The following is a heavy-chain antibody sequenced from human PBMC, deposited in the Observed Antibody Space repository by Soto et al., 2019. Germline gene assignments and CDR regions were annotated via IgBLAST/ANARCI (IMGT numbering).Heavy chain of an antibody. CDR1: GFTFSSYG. CDR2: ISYDGENK. D-gene: IGHD6-19*01. J-gene: IGHJ6*02. CDR3: AKVYLQWLLARYYYGMDV. V-gene: IGHV3-30*18. Sequence: QVQLVESGGGVVQPGRSLRLSCAASGFTFSSYGMHWVRQAPGKGLEWVAVISYDGENKYYADSVKGRLTISRDNSKRTLYMQMKTLRAEATAVYYCAKVYLQWLLARYYYGMDVWGHGTTVTVSS.